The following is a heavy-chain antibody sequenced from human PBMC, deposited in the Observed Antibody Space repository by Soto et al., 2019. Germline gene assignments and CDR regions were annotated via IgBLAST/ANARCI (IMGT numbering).Heavy chain of an antibody. J-gene: IGHJ4*02. V-gene: IGHV3-48*02. CDR2: ISSGRNSI. CDR1: GFTFSGYS. CDR3: ARNRYSGNYSPLDY. Sequence: GGSLRLSCEVYGFTFSGYSMNWVRQAPGKGLECVSYISSGRNSIYYGDSVKGRFTMSRDNSKNSLILQMSSLRDEDTAVYFCARNRYSGNYSPLDYWGQGALVTVSS. D-gene: IGHD1-26*01.